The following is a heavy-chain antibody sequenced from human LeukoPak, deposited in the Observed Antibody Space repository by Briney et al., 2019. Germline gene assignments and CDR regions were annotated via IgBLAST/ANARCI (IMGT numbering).Heavy chain of an antibody. D-gene: IGHD1-26*01. Sequence: GGSLRLSCEASGFTFSTYWMHWVRQTPGKGLVWVSRISRDGTTTTYADSVRGRFTISRGNAKNTLYLEMNSLRAEDTVVYFCARDGVGASHDYWGQGTLVTVSS. V-gene: IGHV3-74*01. CDR2: ISRDGTTT. CDR1: GFTFSTYW. CDR3: ARDGVGASHDY. J-gene: IGHJ4*02.